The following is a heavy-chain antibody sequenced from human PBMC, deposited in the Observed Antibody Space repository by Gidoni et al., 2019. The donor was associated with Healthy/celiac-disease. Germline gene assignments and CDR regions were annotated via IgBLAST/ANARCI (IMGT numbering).Heavy chain of an antibody. CDR2: IYHSGST. J-gene: IGHJ5*02. CDR1: GGSISSGGYS. D-gene: IGHD2-2*02. V-gene: IGHV4-30-2*01. Sequence: QLQLQESGSGLVQPSQTLSLTCAVSGGSISSGGYSWSWIRQPPGKGLEWIGYIYHSGSTYYNPSLKSRVTISVDRSKNQFSLKLSSVTAADTAVYYCARSLYCSSTSCYRGWFDPWGQGTLVTVSS. CDR3: ARSLYCSSTSCYRGWFDP.